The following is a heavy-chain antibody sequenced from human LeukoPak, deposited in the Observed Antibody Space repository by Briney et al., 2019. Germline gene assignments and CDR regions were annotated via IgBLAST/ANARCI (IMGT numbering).Heavy chain of an antibody. D-gene: IGHD5-24*01. CDR3: ARARDGYNSGAFDI. CDR1: GFSFSDYY. J-gene: IGHJ3*02. Sequence: GGSLRLSCAASGFSFSDYYMTWIRQAPGKGLEWISYISSSGSSIYYADSVKGQFTISRDNAKNSLYLQMNSLRAEDTAVYYCARARDGYNSGAFDIWGQGTMVTVSS. V-gene: IGHV3-11*04. CDR2: ISSSGSSI.